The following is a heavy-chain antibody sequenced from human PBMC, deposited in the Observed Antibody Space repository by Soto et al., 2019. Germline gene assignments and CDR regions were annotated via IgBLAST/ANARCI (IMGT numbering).Heavy chain of an antibody. J-gene: IGHJ6*02. CDR3: ARDSVRDYLYYYYGMDV. CDR1: GFTFSSYT. CDR2: IGTSSSYI. D-gene: IGHD4-17*01. Sequence: PGGSLRLSCAASGFTFSSYTMNWVRQAPGRGLEWVSSIGTSSSYIYYADSVKGQFTISRDNAKNSLFLQMNSLRADDTAVYYCARDSVRDYLYYYYGMDVWGQGTTVTVSS. V-gene: IGHV3-21*01.